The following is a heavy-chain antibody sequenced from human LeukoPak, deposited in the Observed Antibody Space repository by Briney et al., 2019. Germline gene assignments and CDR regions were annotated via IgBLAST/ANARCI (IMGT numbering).Heavy chain of an antibody. D-gene: IGHD3-10*01. CDR3: ARDPPMVRGVIMGLGY. CDR2: INPNSGGT. CDR1: GYTFTGYY. J-gene: IGHJ4*02. V-gene: IGHV1-2*02. Sequence: ASVTVSCKASGYTFTGYYMHWVRQAPGQGLEWMGWINPNSGGTNYAQKFQGRVTMTRDTSISTAYMELSRLRSDDTAVYYCARDPPMVRGVIMGLGYWGQGTLVTVSS.